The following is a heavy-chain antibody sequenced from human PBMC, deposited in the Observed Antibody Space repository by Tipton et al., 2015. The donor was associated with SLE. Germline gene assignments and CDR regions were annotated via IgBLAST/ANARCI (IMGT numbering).Heavy chain of an antibody. CDR3: ARGGGLDAFDI. CDR1: GGSISSYY. D-gene: IGHD2-15*01. J-gene: IGHJ3*02. Sequence: TLSLTCTVSGGSISSYYWSWMRQPPGKGLEWIGYIYYSGSTNYNPSLKSRVTISLDTSKNQFSLKLSSVTAADTAVYYCARGGGLDAFDIWGQGTMVTVSS. CDR2: IYYSGST. V-gene: IGHV4-59*01.